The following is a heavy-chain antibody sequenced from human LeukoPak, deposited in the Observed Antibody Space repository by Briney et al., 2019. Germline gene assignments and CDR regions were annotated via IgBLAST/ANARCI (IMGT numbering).Heavy chain of an antibody. CDR1: GFTFSSYA. D-gene: IGHD3-10*01. J-gene: IGHJ4*02. CDR2: ISGSGGST. Sequence: GGSLRLSCAASGFTFSSYAMSWVRQAPGKGLEWVSAISGSGGSTYYADSVKGRFTISRDNAKNSLYLQMNSLRAEDTAVYYCARDHYGSGSYDYWGQGTLVTVSS. CDR3: ARDHYGSGSYDY. V-gene: IGHV3-23*01.